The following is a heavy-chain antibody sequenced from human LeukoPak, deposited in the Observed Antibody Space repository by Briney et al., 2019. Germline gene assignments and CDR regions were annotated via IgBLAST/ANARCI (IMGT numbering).Heavy chain of an antibody. D-gene: IGHD3-22*01. CDR2: MNPNSGNT. V-gene: IGHV1-8*01. J-gene: IGHJ4*02. CDR3: ARGAGRGYYYDSSGYYCDY. Sequence: EASVKVSCTASGYTFTSYDINWVRQATGQGLEWMGWMNPNSGNTGYAQKFQGRVTMTRNTSISTAYMELSSLRSEDTAVYYCARGAGRGYYYDSSGYYCDYWGQGTLVTVSS. CDR1: GYTFTSYD.